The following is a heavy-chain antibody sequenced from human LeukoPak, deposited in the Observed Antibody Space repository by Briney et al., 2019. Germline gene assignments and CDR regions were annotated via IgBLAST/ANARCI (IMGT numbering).Heavy chain of an antibody. D-gene: IGHD6-13*01. J-gene: IGHJ4*02. Sequence: PSETLSLTCTVSGGSISSYYWSWIRQPPGKGLEWIGYVYYSGSINYNPSLKSRVTISVDTSKNQFSLKLSSVTAADTAVYYCARRDGSSWYSFDYWGQGTLVTVSS. CDR3: ARRDGSSWYSFDY. CDR2: VYYSGSI. CDR1: GGSISSYY. V-gene: IGHV4-59*08.